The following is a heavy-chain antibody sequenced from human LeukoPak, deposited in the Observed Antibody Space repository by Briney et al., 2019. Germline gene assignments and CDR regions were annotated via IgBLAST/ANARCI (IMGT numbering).Heavy chain of an antibody. Sequence: GRSLRLSCAASGFTFSSYAMHWVRQAPGKGLEWVAVISYDGSNKYYADSVKGRFTISRDNSKNTLYLQMNSLRAEDTAVYYCAKDPSYYYDSSPLGYWGQGTLVTVSS. J-gene: IGHJ4*02. CDR1: GFTFSSYA. D-gene: IGHD3-22*01. CDR3: AKDPSYYYDSSPLGY. V-gene: IGHV3-30*04. CDR2: ISYDGSNK.